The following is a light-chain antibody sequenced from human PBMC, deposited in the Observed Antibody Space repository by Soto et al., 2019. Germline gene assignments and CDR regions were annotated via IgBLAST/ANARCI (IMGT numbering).Light chain of an antibody. CDR3: GLYLGSGIGV. Sequence: QTVVTQEPSFSVSPGGTVTLTCGFTSGSVSTHYYPTWYQQTPGQAPRTLVYNTNARSSGVPDRFSGSILGNKAALTITGAQADDESLYYCGLYLGSGIGVFGTGTKLTVL. CDR1: SGSVSTHYY. J-gene: IGLJ1*01. V-gene: IGLV8-61*01. CDR2: NTN.